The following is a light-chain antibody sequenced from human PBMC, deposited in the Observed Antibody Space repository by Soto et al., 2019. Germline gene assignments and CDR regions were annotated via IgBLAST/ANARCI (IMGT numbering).Light chain of an antibody. Sequence: DIQMTQSPSSLSASVGDRVTITCWAGQSIRSNLNWYQQELGKAPKLLIYSASTLQSGVPSRFSGSGSGTAFSLTISSLQPEDFATYYCQQSNSSPLTFGGGTKVEIK. CDR1: QSIRSN. V-gene: IGKV1-39*01. CDR3: QQSNSSPLT. J-gene: IGKJ4*01. CDR2: SAS.